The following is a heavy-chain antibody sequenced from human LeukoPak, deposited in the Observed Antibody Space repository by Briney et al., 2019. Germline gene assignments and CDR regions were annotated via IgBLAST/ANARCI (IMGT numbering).Heavy chain of an antibody. J-gene: IGHJ4*02. V-gene: IGHV3-7*01. Sequence: GRSLRLSCAASGFTFTSYWMSWVRQAPGKGLEWVANIKQDGSEKYYVDSVKGRFTISRDNAKNSLYLQMNSLRAEDTAVYYCARALWGIVVVPAAPDYWGQGTLVTVSS. D-gene: IGHD2-2*01. CDR3: ARALWGIVVVPAAPDY. CDR1: GFTFTSYW. CDR2: IKQDGSEK.